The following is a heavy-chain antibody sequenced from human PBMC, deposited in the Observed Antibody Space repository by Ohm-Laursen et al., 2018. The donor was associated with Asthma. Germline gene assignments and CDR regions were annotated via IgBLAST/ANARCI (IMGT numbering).Heavy chain of an antibody. V-gene: IGHV4-39*07. Sequence: SDTLSLTCTVSGGSISSSSYYWSWIRQPPGKGLEWIGEINHSGSTNYNPPHKRRVTISVDTSKNQFSLKLSFVTAADTAVYYGARGQWCSGGSCYLKRYYFDYWGQGTLVTVSS. CDR3: ARGQWCSGGSCYLKRYYFDY. CDR2: INHSGST. D-gene: IGHD2-15*01. J-gene: IGHJ4*02. CDR1: GGSISSSSYY.